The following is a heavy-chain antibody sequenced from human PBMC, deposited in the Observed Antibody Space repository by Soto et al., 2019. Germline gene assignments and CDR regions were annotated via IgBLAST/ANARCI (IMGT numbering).Heavy chain of an antibody. CDR3: ARDSPPVDY. V-gene: IGHV1-18*01. CDR2: ISAYNVNT. J-gene: IGHJ4*02. CDR1: GYTFTNSG. Sequence: QVQLVQSGAEVKKPGASVKVSCKASGYTFTNSGISWVRQAPGQGLEWMGWISAYNVNTKYAQKVQGRVTMTTDTSTSTAYIELRSLRSDDTAVYYCARDSPPVDYWGQGTLVTVSS.